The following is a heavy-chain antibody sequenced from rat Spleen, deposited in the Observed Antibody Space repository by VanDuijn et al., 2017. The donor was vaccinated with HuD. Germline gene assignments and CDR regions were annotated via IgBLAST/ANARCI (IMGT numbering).Heavy chain of an antibody. CDR3: AREDYYSSLDY. CDR2: ISYYGTTA. D-gene: IGHD1-2*01. V-gene: IGHV5-46*01. CDR1: GFTFSSFP. Sequence: EVQLVESGGDLVQPGRSVKLSCAASGFTFSSFPMAWVRQAPTKGLEWVATISYYGTTAHYRDSVKGRFTISRDNAKSTLYLQMNSLRSEDTATYYCAREDYYSSLDYWGQGVMVTVSS. J-gene: IGHJ2*01.